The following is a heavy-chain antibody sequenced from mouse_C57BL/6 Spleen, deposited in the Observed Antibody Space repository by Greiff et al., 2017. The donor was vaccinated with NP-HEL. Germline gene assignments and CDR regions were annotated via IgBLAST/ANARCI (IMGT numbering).Heavy chain of an antibody. CDR3: ARSTVWDY. CDR2: IDPSDSYT. J-gene: IGHJ4*01. CDR1: GYTFTSYW. Sequence: QVQLQQSGAELVKPGASVKLSCKASGYTFTSYWMQWVKQRPGQGLEWIGEIDPSDSYTNYNQKFKGKATLTVDTSSSTAYMQLSSLTSEDSAVYYCARSTVWDYWGQGTSVTVSS. V-gene: IGHV1-50*01.